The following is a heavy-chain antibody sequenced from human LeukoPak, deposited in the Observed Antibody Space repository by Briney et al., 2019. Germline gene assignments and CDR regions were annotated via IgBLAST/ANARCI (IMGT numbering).Heavy chain of an antibody. CDR2: ISYDGNNK. Sequence: GGSLRLSCAASGFTFSSYGMQWVRQAPGKGLEWVAVISYDGNNKYYADSVKGRFTISRDNSKNTLYLQMNSLGAEDTAVYYCAKDRPIEGSYYFDYWGQGTLVTASS. J-gene: IGHJ4*02. CDR3: AKDRPIEGSYYFDY. CDR1: GFTFSSYG. V-gene: IGHV3-30*18. D-gene: IGHD1-26*01.